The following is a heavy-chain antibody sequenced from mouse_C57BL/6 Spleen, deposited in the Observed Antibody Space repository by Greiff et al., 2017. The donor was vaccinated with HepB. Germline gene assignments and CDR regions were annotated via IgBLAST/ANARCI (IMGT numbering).Heavy chain of an antibody. D-gene: IGHD1-1*01. CDR1: GYTFTDYE. J-gene: IGHJ2*01. CDR2: IDPETGGT. CDR3: TRLNYYGTYYFDY. Sequence: QVHVKQSGAELVRPGASVTLSCKASGYTFTDYEMHWVKQTPVHGLEWIGAIDPETGGTAYNQKFKGKAILTADKSSSTAYMELRSLTSEDSAVYYCTRLNYYGTYYFDYWGQGTTLTVSS. V-gene: IGHV1-15*01.